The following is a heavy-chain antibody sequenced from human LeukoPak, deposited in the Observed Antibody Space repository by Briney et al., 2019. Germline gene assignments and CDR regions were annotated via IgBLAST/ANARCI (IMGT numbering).Heavy chain of an antibody. Sequence: PSETLSLTCTVSGGSISSRSYYWGWIRQPPGKGLEFIGSIYDSGSTYYNPSLKSRVTISVGTSKNQFSLKLSSVTAADTALYYCARVGRGGMATPTFDSWGQGTLVTVSS. D-gene: IGHD5-24*01. CDR2: IYDSGST. CDR1: GGSISSRSYY. CDR3: ARVGRGGMATPTFDS. V-gene: IGHV4-39*01. J-gene: IGHJ4*02.